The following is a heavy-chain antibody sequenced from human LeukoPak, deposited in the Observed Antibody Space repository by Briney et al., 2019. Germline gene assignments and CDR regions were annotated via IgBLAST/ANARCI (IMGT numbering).Heavy chain of an antibody. J-gene: IGHJ4*02. Sequence: GSLRLSCAASGFTFDDYGMSWVRQDPGEGLEWVSGINWNGGSTGYEDSVTGPFTISRHNAKNSLYLQMNRLRAEDTALYYCARGTGIAVAASGYWGQGTLVTVSS. CDR2: INWNGGST. D-gene: IGHD6-19*01. V-gene: IGHV3-20*04. CDR1: GFTFDDYG. CDR3: ARGTGIAVAASGY.